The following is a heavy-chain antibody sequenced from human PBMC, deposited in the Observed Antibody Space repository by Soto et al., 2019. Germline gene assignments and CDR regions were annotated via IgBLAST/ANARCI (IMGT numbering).Heavy chain of an antibody. D-gene: IGHD3-3*01. V-gene: IGHV1-18*04. J-gene: IGHJ3*02. CDR2: INAYNGNT. CDR1: GYTITSDY. Sequence: ASVKVSCKASGYTITSDYMNWLRQAPGQGLEWMGMINAYNGNTNYAQKLQGRVTMTTDTSASTAYMELRSLRSDDTAVYYCARVGTIFGVVIGPKNAFDIWGQGTMVTVSS. CDR3: ARVGTIFGVVIGPKNAFDI.